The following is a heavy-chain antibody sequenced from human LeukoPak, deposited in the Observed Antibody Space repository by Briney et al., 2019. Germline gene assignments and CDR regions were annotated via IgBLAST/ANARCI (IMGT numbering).Heavy chain of an antibody. V-gene: IGHV3-53*01. Sequence: GGSLRLSCVASGIAISYHYVGWVRQAPGKGLEWVSVIHTGGTTHYADSVKGRFTISKDNSNNTVFLQMNSVRVEDTAVYYCARVWFGYFFQWGQGVLVTVSS. D-gene: IGHD3-10*01. CDR1: GIAISYHY. CDR3: ARVWFGYFFQ. J-gene: IGHJ4*02. CDR2: IHTGGTT.